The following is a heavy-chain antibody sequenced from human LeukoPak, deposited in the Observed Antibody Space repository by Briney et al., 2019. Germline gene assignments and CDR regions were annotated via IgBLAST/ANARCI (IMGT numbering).Heavy chain of an antibody. Sequence: SVKVSCKASGGTFSSYAISWVRQAPGQGLEWMGGIIPIFGTANYAQKFQGRVTITADESTSTAYMELSSLRAEDTAVYYCARDLVGSHTGYSSGAWDYWGQGTLVTVSS. CDR1: GGTFSSYA. V-gene: IGHV1-69*13. CDR3: ARDLVGSHTGYSSGAWDY. D-gene: IGHD3-9*01. J-gene: IGHJ4*02. CDR2: IIPIFGTA.